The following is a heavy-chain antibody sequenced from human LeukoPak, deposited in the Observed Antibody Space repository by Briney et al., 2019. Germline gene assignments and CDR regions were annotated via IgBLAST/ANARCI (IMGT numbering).Heavy chain of an antibody. V-gene: IGHV4-30-4*08. CDR1: GGSISSGDYY. CDR3: ARVDDFWSGYYHAFDI. J-gene: IGHJ3*02. Sequence: SETLSLTCTVSGGSISSGDYYWSWIRQPPGKGMEWIGYIYYSGSTYYNPSLKSRVTISVDTSKNQFSLKLSSVTAADTAVYYCARVDDFWSGYYHAFDIWGQGTMVTVSS. D-gene: IGHD3-3*01. CDR2: IYYSGST.